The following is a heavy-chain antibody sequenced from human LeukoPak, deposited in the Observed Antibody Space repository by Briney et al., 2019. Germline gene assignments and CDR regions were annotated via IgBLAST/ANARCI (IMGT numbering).Heavy chain of an antibody. V-gene: IGHV3-43D*03. Sequence: PGGSLRLSCAASGFTFDDYAMHWVRQAPGKGLEWVSLISWDGGSTYYADSVKGRFTISRDNAKNSLYLQMNSLRAEDMALYYCAKSRGDIAVAGFFDYWGQGTLVTVSS. CDR2: ISWDGGST. J-gene: IGHJ4*02. D-gene: IGHD6-19*01. CDR3: AKSRGDIAVAGFFDY. CDR1: GFTFDDYA.